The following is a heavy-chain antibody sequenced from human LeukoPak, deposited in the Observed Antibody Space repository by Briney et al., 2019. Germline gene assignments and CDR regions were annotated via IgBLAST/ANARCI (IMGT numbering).Heavy chain of an antibody. CDR2: IVPFLNIT. CDR3: ATPPPGWLRSYYFDY. CDR1: GGTLSMYA. D-gene: IGHD5-12*01. V-gene: IGHV1-69*04. J-gene: IGHJ4*02. Sequence: ASVKVSCKASGGTLSMYAISWVRQAPGQGLEWMGRIVPFLNITNYAQKFQGRLTITADKVTRTAYMELSSLRSEDTAVYYCATPPPGWLRSYYFDYWGQGTLVTVSS.